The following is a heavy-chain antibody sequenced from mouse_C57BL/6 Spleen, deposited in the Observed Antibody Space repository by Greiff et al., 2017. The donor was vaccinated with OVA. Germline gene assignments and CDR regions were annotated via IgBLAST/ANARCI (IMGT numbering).Heavy chain of an antibody. J-gene: IGHJ1*03. CDR3: ARSIFHWYFDV. CDR1: GYAFSSSW. V-gene: IGHV1-82*01. CDR2: IYPGDGDT. Sequence: VKLLESGPELVKPGASVKISCKASGYAFSSSWMNWVKQRPGKGLEWIGRIYPGDGDTNYNGKFKGKATLTADKSSSTAYMQLSSLISEDSAVYFCARSIFHWYFDVWGTGTTVTVSS.